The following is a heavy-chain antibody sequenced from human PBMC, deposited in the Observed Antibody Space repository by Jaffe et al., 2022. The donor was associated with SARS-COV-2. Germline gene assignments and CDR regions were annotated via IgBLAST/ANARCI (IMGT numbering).Heavy chain of an antibody. Sequence: QVQLVESGGGVVQPGRSLRLSCAASGFTFSSYAMHWVRQAPGKGLEWVAVISYDGSNKYYADSVKGRFTISRDNSKNTLYLQMNSLRAEDTAVYYCARDRRTYVDIVATIPMGLDYWGQGTLVTVSS. V-gene: IGHV3-30*04. CDR2: ISYDGSNK. CDR3: ARDRRTYVDIVATIPMGLDY. CDR1: GFTFSSYA. D-gene: IGHD5-12*01. J-gene: IGHJ4*02.